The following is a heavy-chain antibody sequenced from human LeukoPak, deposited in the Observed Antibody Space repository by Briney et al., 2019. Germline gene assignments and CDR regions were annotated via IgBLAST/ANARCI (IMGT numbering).Heavy chain of an antibody. V-gene: IGHV1-69*01. J-gene: IGHJ5*02. CDR2: IIPIFGTA. D-gene: IGHD6-19*01. Sequence: ASVKVSCKASGGTFSSYAISWVRQAPGQGLEWMGGIIPIFGTANYAQKFQGRVTITADESTSTAYMELSSLRSEDTAVYYCGRENDRYSSGPTWWFDPWGQGTLVTVSS. CDR1: GGTFSSYA. CDR3: GRENDRYSSGPTWWFDP.